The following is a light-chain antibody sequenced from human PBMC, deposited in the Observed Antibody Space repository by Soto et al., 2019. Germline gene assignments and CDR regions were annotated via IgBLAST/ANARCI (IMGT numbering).Light chain of an antibody. V-gene: IGLV2-8*01. CDR3: TSYAGGNNV. CDR1: SSDVGGYNY. Sequence: QSALTQPPSASGSPGQSVTISCTGTSSDVGGYNYVSWYQQYPGKVPKLMVYEVNKRSSGVPDRFSASKSGNTASLTVSGLHAEDEADYYCTSYAGGNNVFGTGTKVTV. J-gene: IGLJ1*01. CDR2: EVN.